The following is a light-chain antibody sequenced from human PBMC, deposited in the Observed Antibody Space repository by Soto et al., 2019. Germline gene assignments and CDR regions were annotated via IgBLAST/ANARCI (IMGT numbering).Light chain of an antibody. CDR3: SSFTAYNTVV. J-gene: IGLJ2*01. CDR1: YSDVGTYNY. CDR2: EVS. V-gene: IGLV2-14*01. Sequence: QSALTQPASVSGSPGQSITISCTGSYSDVGTYNYVSWYQQHPGTAPKLMIHEVSDRPSGVSNPFSGSKSGNTASLTISGLQAEDEADYYCSSFTAYNTVVFGGGTKLTVL.